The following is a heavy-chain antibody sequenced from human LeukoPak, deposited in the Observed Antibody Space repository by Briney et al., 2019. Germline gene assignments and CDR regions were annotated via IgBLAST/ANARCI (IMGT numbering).Heavy chain of an antibody. CDR2: IYSGDNT. Sequence: GGSLRLSCAASGFTVSSNYVSWVRQAPGKGLEWVSVIYSGDNTYYADSVKGLFTISREKSKNTLYLEMKSLRTEDTAVYYCARTPGGYDSAWGSPVRYFDYWGQGTLVTVSS. V-gene: IGHV3-66*02. J-gene: IGHJ4*02. CDR3: ARTPGGYDSAWGSPVRYFDY. D-gene: IGHD3-16*01. CDR1: GFTVSSNY.